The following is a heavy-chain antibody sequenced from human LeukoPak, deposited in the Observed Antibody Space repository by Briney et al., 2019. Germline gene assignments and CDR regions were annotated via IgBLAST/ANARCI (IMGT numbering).Heavy chain of an antibody. D-gene: IGHD3-10*01. CDR1: EFTFSSYS. V-gene: IGHV3-48*04. CDR3: ASLRITMVRGLL. CDR2: ISSSGSTI. Sequence: GGSLRLSCAASEFTFSSYSINWVRQAPGKGLEWVSYISSSGSTIYYADSVKGRFTISRDNAKNSLYLQMNSLRAEDTAVYYCASLRITMVRGLLWGQGTLVTVSS. J-gene: IGHJ4*02.